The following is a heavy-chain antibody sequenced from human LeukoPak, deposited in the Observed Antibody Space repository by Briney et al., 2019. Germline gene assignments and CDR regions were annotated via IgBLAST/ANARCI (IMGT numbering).Heavy chain of an antibody. D-gene: IGHD5-18*01. CDR1: GYTFTGYY. Sequence: ASVKVSCKASGYTFTGYYMHWVRQASGQGLEWMGWINPNSGGTNYAQKFQGRVTMTRDTSISTAYMELSRLRSDDTAVYYCASGPYSYGPNWFDPWGQGTLVTVSS. CDR2: INPNSGGT. J-gene: IGHJ5*02. V-gene: IGHV1-2*02. CDR3: ASGPYSYGPNWFDP.